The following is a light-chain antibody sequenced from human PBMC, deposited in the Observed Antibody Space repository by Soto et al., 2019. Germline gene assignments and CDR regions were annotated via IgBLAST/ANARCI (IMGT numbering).Light chain of an antibody. CDR1: QSVSSN. V-gene: IGKV3-15*01. J-gene: IGKJ1*01. CDR3: QHYNNWPPWT. Sequence: EIVMTQSPATLSVSPGERATLSCRASQSVSSNLAWYQQKPGQAPRLIIYGASTRATGIPARFSGSGSGTEFTLTISSLQSADFAIYYCQHYNNWPPWTFGQGTKVEIK. CDR2: GAS.